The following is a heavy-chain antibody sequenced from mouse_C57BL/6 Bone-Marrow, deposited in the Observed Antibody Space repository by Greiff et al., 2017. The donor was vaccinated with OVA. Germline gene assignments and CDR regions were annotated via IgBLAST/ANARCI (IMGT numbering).Heavy chain of an antibody. Sequence: EVHLVESGGGLVQPGGSLKLSCAASGFTFSDYYMYWVRQTPEKRLEWVAYISNGGGSTYYPDTVKGRFTISRDNAKNTLYLQMSRLKSEDTAMYYCARHPPYYDYDGYFDVWGTGTTVTVSS. J-gene: IGHJ1*03. CDR2: ISNGGGST. CDR1: GFTFSDYY. CDR3: ARHPPYYDYDGYFDV. D-gene: IGHD2-4*01. V-gene: IGHV5-12*01.